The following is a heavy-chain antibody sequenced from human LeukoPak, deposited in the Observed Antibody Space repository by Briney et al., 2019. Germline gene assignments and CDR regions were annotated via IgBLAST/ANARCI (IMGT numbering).Heavy chain of an antibody. Sequence: SETLSLTCTVSGGSISSGYYWGWIRPPPGKGLEWIGSIYHSGSTYYNPSLKSRVTISVDTSKNQFSLKLSSVTAADTAVYYCARGVDIVATIWGYYYMDVWGKGTTVTVSS. CDR3: ARGVDIVATIWGYYYMDV. J-gene: IGHJ6*03. D-gene: IGHD5-12*01. CDR1: GGSISSGYY. V-gene: IGHV4-38-2*02. CDR2: IYHSGST.